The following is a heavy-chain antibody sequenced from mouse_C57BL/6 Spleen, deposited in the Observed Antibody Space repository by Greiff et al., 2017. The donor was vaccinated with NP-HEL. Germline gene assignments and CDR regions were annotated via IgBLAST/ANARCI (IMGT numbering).Heavy chain of an antibody. D-gene: IGHD2-5*01. CDR1: GFTFSDYG. CDR3: ASPYSNYAWFAY. J-gene: IGHJ3*01. CDR2: ISSGSSTI. Sequence: EVKLMESGGGLVKPGGSLKLSCAASGFTFSDYGMHWVRQAPEKGLEWVAYISSGSSTIYYADTVKGRFTISRDNAKNTLFLQMTSLRSEDTAMYYCASPYSNYAWFAYWGQGTLVTVSA. V-gene: IGHV5-17*01.